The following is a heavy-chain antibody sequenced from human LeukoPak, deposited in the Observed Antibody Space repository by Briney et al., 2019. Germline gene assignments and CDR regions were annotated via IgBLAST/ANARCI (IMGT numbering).Heavy chain of an antibody. D-gene: IGHD5-18*01. CDR2: INPSGGST. J-gene: IGHJ5*02. CDR1: EYTFTSYY. Sequence: ASVKVSCKASEYTFTSYYMHWVRQAPGQGLEWMGIINPSGGSTSYAQKFQGRVTMTRDTSTSTAYMELRNLRSDDTAVYYCARDQGVQLWFPGWFDPWGQGTLVTVS. CDR3: ARDQGVQLWFPGWFDP. V-gene: IGHV1-46*01.